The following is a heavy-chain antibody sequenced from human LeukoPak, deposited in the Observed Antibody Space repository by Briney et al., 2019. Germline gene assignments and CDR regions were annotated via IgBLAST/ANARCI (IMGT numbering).Heavy chain of an antibody. Sequence: SETLSLTCTVSGGSISSGGYYWSWIRQHPGKGLEWIGYIYYSGSTYYNPSLKSRVTISVDTSKNQFSLKLSSVTAADTAVYYCARKYCTNGICYHGNWFDPWGQGTLVTVSS. V-gene: IGHV4-31*03. CDR1: GGSISSGGYY. CDR2: IYYSGST. J-gene: IGHJ5*02. D-gene: IGHD2-8*01. CDR3: ARKYCTNGICYHGNWFDP.